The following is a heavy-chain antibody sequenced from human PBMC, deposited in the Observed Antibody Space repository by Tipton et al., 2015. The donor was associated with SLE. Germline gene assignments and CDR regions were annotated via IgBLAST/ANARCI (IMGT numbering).Heavy chain of an antibody. CDR3: ARESQYYASSATTVAFDI. J-gene: IGHJ3*02. Sequence: TLSLTCTVSGGSISSYYWSWIRQPPGKGLEWIGYIYYSGSTNYNPSLKSRVTISVDTSKNQFSLKLSSVTAADTAVYYCARESQYYASSATTVAFDIWGQGTMVTVSS. CDR1: GGSISSYY. D-gene: IGHD3-22*01. V-gene: IGHV4-59*01. CDR2: IYYSGST.